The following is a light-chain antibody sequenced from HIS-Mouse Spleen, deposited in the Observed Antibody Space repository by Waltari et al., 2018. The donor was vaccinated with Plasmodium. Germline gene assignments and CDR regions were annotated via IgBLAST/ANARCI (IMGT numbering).Light chain of an antibody. CDR1: QSISSY. Sequence: DIQMTQSPSSLSASVGDRVTIPCRASQSISSYLNWYQQKPGKAPKILLYAASSLQRVVPSRFSGSGSGTDFTLTISSLQPEDFATYYCQQSYSTLMYTFGQGTKLEIK. CDR2: AAS. CDR3: QQSYSTLMYT. V-gene: IGKV1-39*01. J-gene: IGKJ2*01.